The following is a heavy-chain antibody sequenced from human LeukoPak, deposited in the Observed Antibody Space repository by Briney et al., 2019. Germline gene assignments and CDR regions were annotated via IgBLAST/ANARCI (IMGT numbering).Heavy chain of an antibody. D-gene: IGHD6-19*01. CDR3: ARLMYSSGWYGVYGMDV. CDR1: GFTFSDYY. J-gene: IGHJ6*02. V-gene: IGHV3-11*01. Sequence: GGSPRLSCAASGFTFSDYYMSWIRQAPGKGLEWVSYISSSGSTIYYADSVKGRFTTSRDNAKNSLYLQMNSLRAEDTAVYYCARLMYSSGWYGVYGMDVWGQGTTVTVSS. CDR2: ISSSGSTI.